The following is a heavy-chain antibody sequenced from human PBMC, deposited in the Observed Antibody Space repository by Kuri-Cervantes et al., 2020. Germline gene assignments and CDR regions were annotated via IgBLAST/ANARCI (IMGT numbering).Heavy chain of an antibody. V-gene: IGHV5-51*04. Sequence: GESLKISCKGSGYSFTSYWIGWVRQMPGKGLEWMGIIYPGDSDTRYSPSFQGQVTISADKPISTAYLQWSSLKASDTAMYYCARAGIAVAGKVAWFDPWGQGTLVTGYS. CDR1: GYSFTSYW. CDR3: ARAGIAVAGKVAWFDP. D-gene: IGHD6-19*01. J-gene: IGHJ5*02. CDR2: IYPGDSDT.